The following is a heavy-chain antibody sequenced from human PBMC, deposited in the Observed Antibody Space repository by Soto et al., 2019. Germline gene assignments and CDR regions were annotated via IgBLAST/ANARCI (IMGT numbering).Heavy chain of an antibody. CDR1: GYTFTGYY. CDR2: INPKSGGT. V-gene: IGHV1-2*02. D-gene: IGHD3-10*01. Sequence: QVQLVQSGAEVKKPGASVKVSCKASGYTFTGYYMHWVRQAPGQGLEWMGWINPKSGGTNYAQKFQGSVIMTRHTDISNDYMELSRLRSDDTAVYCCAAAPSGIDNWFDPCGEGSLVTVSS. CDR3: AAAPSGIDNWFDP. J-gene: IGHJ5*02.